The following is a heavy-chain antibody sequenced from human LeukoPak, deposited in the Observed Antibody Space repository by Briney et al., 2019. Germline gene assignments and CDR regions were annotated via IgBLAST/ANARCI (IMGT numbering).Heavy chain of an antibody. CDR3: ARDLRQQLILGWLDP. CDR1: GYSFTTYY. J-gene: IGHJ5*02. D-gene: IGHD3/OR15-3a*01. Sequence: ASVKVSCKACGYSFTTYYIHWVRQAPGQAPEWMGWINPNGGGTKYAQNFQGRVTMTRDTSITTVYMELSSLTFDDTAVYYCARDLRQQLILGWLDPWGQGTLVTVSS. CDR2: INPNGGGT. V-gene: IGHV1-2*02.